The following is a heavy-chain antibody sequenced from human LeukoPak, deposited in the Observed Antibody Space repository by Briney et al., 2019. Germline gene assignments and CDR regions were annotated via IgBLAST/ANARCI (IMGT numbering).Heavy chain of an antibody. D-gene: IGHD5-18*01. CDR3: ARAPSYGSPYWFDP. CDR2: INPNSGGT. V-gene: IGHV1-2*02. J-gene: IGHJ5*02. CDR1: GYTFTGYY. Sequence: ASVKVSCKASGYTFTGYYMHWVRQAPRQGLEWMGWINPNSGGTNYAQKFQGRVTMTRDTSISTAYMELSRLRSDDTAVYYCARAPSYGSPYWFDPWGQGTLVTVSS.